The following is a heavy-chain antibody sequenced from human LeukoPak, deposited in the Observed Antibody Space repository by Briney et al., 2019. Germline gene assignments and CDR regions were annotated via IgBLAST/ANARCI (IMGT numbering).Heavy chain of an antibody. D-gene: IGHD2-2*02. CDR1: GFTFSNYG. Sequence: PGGSLRLSCAASGFTFSNYGMHWVRQAPGKGLEWVAFIRYDGSNKYYADSVKGRFPISRDNSKNTLYLHMNSLRAEDTAVYYCAKDHCSSTSCYNYYYYMDVWGKGTTVTVSS. CDR2: IRYDGSNK. CDR3: AKDHCSSTSCYNYYYYMDV. V-gene: IGHV3-30*02. J-gene: IGHJ6*03.